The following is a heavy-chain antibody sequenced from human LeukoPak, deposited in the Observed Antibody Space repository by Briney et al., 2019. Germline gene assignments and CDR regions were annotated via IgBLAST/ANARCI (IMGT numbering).Heavy chain of an antibody. Sequence: PGGSLRLSCAASGFTLSSYGMHWVRQAPGKGLEWVSFIYSDNTHYSDSVKGRFTISRDNSKNTLYLQMNSLRAEDTAVYYCARRAGAYSHPYDYWGQGTLVTVSS. D-gene: IGHD4/OR15-4a*01. V-gene: IGHV3-53*01. CDR2: IYSDNT. J-gene: IGHJ4*02. CDR1: GFTLSSYG. CDR3: ARRAGAYSHPYDY.